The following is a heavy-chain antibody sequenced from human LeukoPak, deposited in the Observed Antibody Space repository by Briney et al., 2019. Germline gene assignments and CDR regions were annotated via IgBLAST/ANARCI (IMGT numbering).Heavy chain of an antibody. V-gene: IGHV6-1*01. CDR1: GDSVSSNSAA. J-gene: IGHJ6*02. Sequence: SQTLSLTCAISGDSVSSNSAAWNWIRQSPSRGLEWLGRTYYRSKWYNDYAVSAKSRITINPDTSKNQFSLQLNSVTPEDTAVYYCARDEALIAAAGVYYGMDVWGQGTTVTVSS. CDR2: TYYRSKWYN. CDR3: ARDEALIAAAGVYYGMDV. D-gene: IGHD6-13*01.